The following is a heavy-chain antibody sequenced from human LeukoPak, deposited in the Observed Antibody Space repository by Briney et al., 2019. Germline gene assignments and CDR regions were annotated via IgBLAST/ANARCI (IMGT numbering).Heavy chain of an antibody. CDR1: GYTFTGYY. D-gene: IGHD3-22*01. V-gene: IGHV1-2*06. J-gene: IGHJ4*02. CDR3: ARDPYYYDSSGYTRFDY. Sequence: ASVKVSCKASGYTFTGYYMHWVRQAPGQGLEWMGRINPNSGGTNYAQKFQGRVTMTRDTSISTAYMELSRLRSDDTAVYYYARDPYYYDSSGYTRFDYWGQGTLVTVSS. CDR2: INPNSGGT.